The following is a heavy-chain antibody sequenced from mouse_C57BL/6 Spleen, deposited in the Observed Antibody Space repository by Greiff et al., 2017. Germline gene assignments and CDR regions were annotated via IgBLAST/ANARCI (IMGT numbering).Heavy chain of an antibody. CDR2: IYPGGGYT. J-gene: IGHJ1*03. CDR1: GYTFTNYW. D-gene: IGHD2-4*01. CDR3: ARGDYDYEELYCDV. Sequence: QVQLQQSGAVLVRPGTSVKMSCKASGYTFTNYWIGWAKQRPGHGLEWIGDIYPGGGYTNYNEKVKGKATLTADKSSSTAYMQFSSLTSEDADIYYCARGDYDYEELYCDVWGTGTTVTVSS. V-gene: IGHV1-63*01.